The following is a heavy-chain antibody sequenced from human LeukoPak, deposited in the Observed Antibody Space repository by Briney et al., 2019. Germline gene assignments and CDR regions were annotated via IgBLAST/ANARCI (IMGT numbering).Heavy chain of an antibody. CDR1: GGSMSIHY. CDR3: ARGPEKWHWAFYHYMDV. CDR2: IFYNGTT. Sequence: SETLSLTCIVSGGSMSIHYWSWVRQPPGKGLEWIAYIFYNGTTNYNTSLKSRVTISVDTSKNQFSLKLNSVTAADTAVYYCARGPEKWHWAFYHYMDVWGKGATVTVSS. D-gene: IGHD5-12*01. V-gene: IGHV4-59*11. J-gene: IGHJ6*03.